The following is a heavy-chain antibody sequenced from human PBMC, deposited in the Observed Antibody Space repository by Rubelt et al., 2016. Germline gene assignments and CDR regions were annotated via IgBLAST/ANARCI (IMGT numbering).Heavy chain of an antibody. CDR2: IIPILGIA. D-gene: IGHD3-22*01. CDR1: GGTFSSYA. Sequence: QVQLVQSGAEVKKPGSSVKVSCKASGGTFSSYAISWVRQAPGQGLEWMGRIIPILGIANYAQKFQGSVTIPADKSTSTAYMELSSLRSEDTAVYYCARDRLLDDSSGGDAFDIWGQGTMVTVSS. V-gene: IGHV1-69*09. CDR3: ARDRLLDDSSGGDAFDI. J-gene: IGHJ3*02.